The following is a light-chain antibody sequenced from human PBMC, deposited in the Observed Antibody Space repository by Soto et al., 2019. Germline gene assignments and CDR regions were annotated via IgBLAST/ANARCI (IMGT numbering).Light chain of an antibody. CDR1: QSVRSNY. V-gene: IGKV3-20*01. CDR2: GAS. Sequence: EIVLTQSPGTLSLSPGEKATLSCRASQSVRSNYLAWYQQRPGQAPRLLISGASSRATGIPERFSGSGAGTDFTLTVSRLEPEDFALYYCQQYGGSPPLYTFGQGTKLESK. CDR3: QQYGGSPPLYT. J-gene: IGKJ2*01.